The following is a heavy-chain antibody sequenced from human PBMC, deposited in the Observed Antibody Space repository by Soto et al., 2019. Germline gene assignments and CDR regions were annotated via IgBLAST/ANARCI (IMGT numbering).Heavy chain of an antibody. V-gene: IGHV4-4*02. Sequence: PSETLSLTCAVSGGSISSTDWWTWVRQPPGKGLEWIGEIYHSGTTNYNPSLKSRVTISIDKSKNQFSLKLSSVTAADTAVYYCTVPGAGDFNYWGQGALVTVS. J-gene: IGHJ4*02. CDR1: GGSISSTDW. CDR2: IYHSGTT. CDR3: TVPGAGDFNY. D-gene: IGHD6-13*01.